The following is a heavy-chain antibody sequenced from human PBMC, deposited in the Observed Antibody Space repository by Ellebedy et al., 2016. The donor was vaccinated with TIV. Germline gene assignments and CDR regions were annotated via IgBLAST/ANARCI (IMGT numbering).Heavy chain of an antibody. CDR2: IRYDGSKK. CDR1: GFTFSSYG. J-gene: IGHJ4*01. V-gene: IGHV3-30*02. D-gene: IGHD4-17*01. CDR3: AKDRLRFLDY. Sequence: GESLKISCAASGFTFSSYGMHWVRQAPGKGLEWVAFIRYDGSKKYYADSVKGRFTSSRDNSKNTLYLQMNSLRAEDTAVYYCAKDRLRFLDYWGQGTLVTVSS.